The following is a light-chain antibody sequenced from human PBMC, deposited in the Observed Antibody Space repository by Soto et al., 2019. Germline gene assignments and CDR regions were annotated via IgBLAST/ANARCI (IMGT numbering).Light chain of an antibody. V-gene: IGLV2-23*01. CDR3: CSYAGNSYA. CDR2: EGT. CDR1: RSEVGTYNL. Sequence: QSALTQPASVSGSPGQSITISCTGTRSEVGTYNLVSWYQQHPGKAPKLMIYEGTKRPSGVSNRFSGSKSGNTAYLTISGLQAEDDTDYYCCSYAGNSYAFGTGTKVTAL. J-gene: IGLJ1*01.